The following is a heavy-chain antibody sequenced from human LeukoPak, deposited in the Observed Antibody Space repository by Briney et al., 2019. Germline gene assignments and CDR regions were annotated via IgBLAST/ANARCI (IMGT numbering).Heavy chain of an antibody. Sequence: GGSLRLSCAASGFTFRSYWMTWLRQAPGKGLEWLANLEQDVSEKHYVHFVKGRFPISRHNAENSLYLQISGLRAEDTAVYYSAIGGGAAENWAQGTLDTVSS. CDR2: LEQDVSEK. J-gene: IGHJ4*02. V-gene: IGHV3-7*01. CDR1: GFTFRSYW. D-gene: IGHD3-16*01. CDR3: AIGGGAAEN.